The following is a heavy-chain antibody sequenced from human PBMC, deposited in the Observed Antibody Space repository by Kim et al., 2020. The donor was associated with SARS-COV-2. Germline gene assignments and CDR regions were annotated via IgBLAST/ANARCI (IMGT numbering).Heavy chain of an antibody. CDR2: IIPIFGTT. V-gene: IGHV1-69*13. Sequence: SVKVSCKASGGTFSSYAISWVRQAPGQGLEWMGGIIPIFGTTNYAENFQGRLTITADEPTGTAYMELTSLRSADTAMYYCARVGCSTTNCYTKWYFELWGRGTLVTVSS. D-gene: IGHD2-2*01. J-gene: IGHJ2*01. CDR3: ARVGCSTTNCYTKWYFEL. CDR1: GGTFSSYA.